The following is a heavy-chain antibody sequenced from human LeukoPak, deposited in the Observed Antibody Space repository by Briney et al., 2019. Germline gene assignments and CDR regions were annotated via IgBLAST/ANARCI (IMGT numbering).Heavy chain of an antibody. Sequence: GGSLRLSCAASGFTFSSYGMHWVRQAPGKGLEWVAVISYDGSNKYYADSVKGRFTISRDNSKNTLYLQMNSLRAEDTAVYYCARVDNWNDGGDYWGQGTLVTVSS. J-gene: IGHJ4*02. D-gene: IGHD1-1*01. CDR3: ARVDNWNDGGDY. V-gene: IGHV3-30*03. CDR1: GFTFSSYG. CDR2: ISYDGSNK.